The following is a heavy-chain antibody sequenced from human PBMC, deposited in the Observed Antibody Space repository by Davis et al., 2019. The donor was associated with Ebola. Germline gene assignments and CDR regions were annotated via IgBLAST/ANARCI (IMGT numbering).Heavy chain of an antibody. CDR1: GGTFSSYA. J-gene: IGHJ4*02. CDR2: IIPIFGTA. Sequence: AASVKVSCKASGGTFSSYAISWVRQAPGQGLEWMGGIIPIFGTANYAQKFQGRVTITTDKSTSTAYMELSSLRSEDTAVYYCASRSVGGWYHYWGQGTLVTVSS. D-gene: IGHD6-19*01. CDR3: ASRSVGGWYHY. V-gene: IGHV1-69*05.